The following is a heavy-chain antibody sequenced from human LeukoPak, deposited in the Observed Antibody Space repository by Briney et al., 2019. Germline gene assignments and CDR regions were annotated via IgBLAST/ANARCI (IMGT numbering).Heavy chain of an antibody. CDR3: ARDYILPLETDNGDGFAI. CDR2: MNPNSGNT. Sequence: ASVKVSCKASGYTFTSYDINWVRQATGQGLEWMGWMNPNSGNTGYAQKFQGRVTMTADTNTNTVSMELRSLRFDDTAVYFCARDYILPLETDNGDGFAIWGQGTVVTVSS. V-gene: IGHV1-8*01. D-gene: IGHD3-3*02. CDR1: GYTFTSYD. J-gene: IGHJ3*02.